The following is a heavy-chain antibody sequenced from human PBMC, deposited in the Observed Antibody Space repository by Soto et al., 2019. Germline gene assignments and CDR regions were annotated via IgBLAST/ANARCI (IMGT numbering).Heavy chain of an antibody. CDR1: GYTFTSYY. D-gene: IGHD3-3*01. Sequence: ASVKVSCTASGYTFTSYYMHWVRQAPGQGLEWMGIINPSGGSTSYAQKFQGRVTMTRDTSTSTVYMELSSLRSEDTAVYYCASSFWSGYLGYFDHWGDLPLFTVSP. V-gene: IGHV1-46*01. CDR3: ASSFWSGYLGYFDH. CDR2: INPSGGST. J-gene: IGHJ4*01.